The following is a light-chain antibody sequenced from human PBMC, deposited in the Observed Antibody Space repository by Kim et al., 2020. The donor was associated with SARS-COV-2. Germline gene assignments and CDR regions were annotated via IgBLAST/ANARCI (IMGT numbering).Light chain of an antibody. Sequence: LSPGERATPSCRASQGFSSSYLAWYQQKPGQAPRLLIYGASSRATGIPDRFSGSGSGTDFTLTISRLEPEDFAVYYCQQYGSSLYSFGQGTKLEI. CDR2: GAS. CDR1: QGFSSSY. CDR3: QQYGSSLYS. J-gene: IGKJ2*03. V-gene: IGKV3-20*01.